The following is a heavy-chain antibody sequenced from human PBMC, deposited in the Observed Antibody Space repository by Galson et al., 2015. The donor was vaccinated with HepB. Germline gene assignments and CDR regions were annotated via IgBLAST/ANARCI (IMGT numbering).Heavy chain of an antibody. CDR1: GFTFSSYA. CDR2: ISGSGGST. D-gene: IGHD1-26*01. J-gene: IGHJ6*02. Sequence: SLRLSCAASGFTFSSYAMSWVRQAPGKGLEWVSAISGSGGSTYYADSVKGRFTISRDNSKNTLYLQMNSLRAEDTAVYYCAKDLAFRSGYGMDVWGQGTTVTVSS. CDR3: AKDLAFRSGYGMDV. V-gene: IGHV3-23*01.